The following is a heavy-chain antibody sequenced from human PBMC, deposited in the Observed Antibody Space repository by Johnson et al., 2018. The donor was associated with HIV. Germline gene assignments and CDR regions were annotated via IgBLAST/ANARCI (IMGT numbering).Heavy chain of an antibody. CDR3: ARAGGTGTAYDAFDM. V-gene: IGHV3-23*04. CDR2: ISGSDHST. J-gene: IGHJ3*02. Sequence: VQLVESGGGLVQPGGSLRLSCGASAFTFSSNDMKWVRQAPGKGLEWVSPISGSDHSTYSADSVRGRFTISRDNSKNSLYLQMNSLRAEDTALYYCARAGGTGTAYDAFDMWGQGTMVTVSS. D-gene: IGHD1-7*01. CDR1: AFTFSSND.